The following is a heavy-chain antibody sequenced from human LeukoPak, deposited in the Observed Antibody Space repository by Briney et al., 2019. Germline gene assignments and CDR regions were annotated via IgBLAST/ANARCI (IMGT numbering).Heavy chain of an antibody. D-gene: IGHD3-22*01. CDR1: GYIFSSYG. V-gene: IGHV1-18*01. Sequence: ASVTVSCKASGYIFSSYGISWVRQAPGQGLEWMGWISAYNGHTNYAQKLQGRVTMTTDTSTSTAYMELRSLRSDDTAVYYCARDPHYYDSSGYYSAFDYWGQGTLVTVSS. CDR2: ISAYNGHT. J-gene: IGHJ4*02. CDR3: ARDPHYYDSSGYYSAFDY.